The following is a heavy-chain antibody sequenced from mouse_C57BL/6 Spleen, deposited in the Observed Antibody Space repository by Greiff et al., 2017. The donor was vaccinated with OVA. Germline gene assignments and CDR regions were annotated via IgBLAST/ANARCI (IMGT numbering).Heavy chain of an antibody. J-gene: IGHJ4*01. D-gene: IGHD2-4*01. CDR3: ARPDDYDYAMDY. V-gene: IGHV5-17*01. CDR1: GFTFSDYG. Sequence: EVKLVESGGGLVKPGGSLKLSCAASGFTFSDYGMHWVRQAPEKGLEWVAYISSGSSTIYYADTVKGRFTIPRANATNTLFLQRTSLRSEDRAMYYCARPDDYDYAMDYWGQGTSVTVSS. CDR2: ISSGSSTI.